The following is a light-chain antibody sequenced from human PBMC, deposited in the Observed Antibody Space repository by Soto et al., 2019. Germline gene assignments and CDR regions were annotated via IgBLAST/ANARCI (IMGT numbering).Light chain of an antibody. CDR2: RAS. CDR3: QQYNSYPWP. J-gene: IGKJ1*01. Sequence: DIQMTQSPSTLSASVGDRVTITCRASQSISSWLAWYQQKPGKAPKLLIYRASSLESGVPSRFSGRGSGTEFTLTISSLQPDDFATYYCQQYNSYPWPFGQGTKVEIK. CDR1: QSISSW. V-gene: IGKV1-5*03.